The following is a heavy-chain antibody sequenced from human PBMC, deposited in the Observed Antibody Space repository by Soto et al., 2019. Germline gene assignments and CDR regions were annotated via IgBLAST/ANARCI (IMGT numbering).Heavy chain of an antibody. Sequence: QVQLVQSGAEVKKPGSSGKVSCKASGVTFSNYAISWVRQAPGQGLERMRGIIPIFGTANYAQKFQGRVTITADESTSTAGMEQSSRRSEDTAVYYCAREENYGAPGAFDIWGQGTMVTVSS. CDR2: IIPIFGTA. V-gene: IGHV1-69*12. CDR1: GVTFSNYA. J-gene: IGHJ3*02. D-gene: IGHD4-17*01. CDR3: AREENYGAPGAFDI.